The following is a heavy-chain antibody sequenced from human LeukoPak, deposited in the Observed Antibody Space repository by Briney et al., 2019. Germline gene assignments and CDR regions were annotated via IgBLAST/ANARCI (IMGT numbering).Heavy chain of an antibody. J-gene: IGHJ5*02. V-gene: IGHV3-9*01. Sequence: PGGSLRLSCAASGFTFDDYAMHWVRQAPGKGLEWVSGISWNSGSIGYADSVKGRFTTSRDNAKNSLYLQMNSLRAEDTALYYCAKDNHPGGFDPWGQGTLVTVSS. CDR1: GFTFDDYA. CDR3: AKDNHPGGFDP. CDR2: ISWNSGSI.